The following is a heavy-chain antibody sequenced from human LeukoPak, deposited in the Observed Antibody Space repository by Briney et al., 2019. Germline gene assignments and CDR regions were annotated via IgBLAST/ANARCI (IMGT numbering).Heavy chain of an antibody. J-gene: IGHJ4*02. CDR3: ARELYGSGSYPN. CDR2: INHSGST. Sequence: SETLSLTCAVYGGSFSGYYWSWIRQPPGKGLEWIGEINHSGSTNYNPSLKSRVTISVDTSKNQFSLKLSSVTAADTAVYYCARELYGSGSYPNWGQGTLVTVSS. V-gene: IGHV4-34*01. D-gene: IGHD3-10*01. CDR1: GGSFSGYY.